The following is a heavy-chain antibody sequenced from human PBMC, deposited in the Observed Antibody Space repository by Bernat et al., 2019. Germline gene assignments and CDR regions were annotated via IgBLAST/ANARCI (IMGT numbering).Heavy chain of an antibody. CDR1: GFTFSDHY. CDR2: SRNKDKTFTP. CDR3: ARASSYSGTSETRNSFDY. J-gene: IGHJ4*02. D-gene: IGHD1-26*01. Sequence: EVQLVESGGGLVQPGGSLRLSCAASGFTFSDHYMDWVRQAPGKGLEWVGRSRNKDKTFTPEDAASLTGRFTISRDESKNSLYLQMNSLKTEDTAVYYCARASSYSGTSETRNSFDYWGRGTLFTVSS. V-gene: IGHV3-72*01.